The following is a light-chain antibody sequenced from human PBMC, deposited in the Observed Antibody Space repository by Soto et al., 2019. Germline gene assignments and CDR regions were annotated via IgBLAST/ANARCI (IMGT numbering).Light chain of an antibody. V-gene: IGKV3-11*01. Sequence: EIVLTQSPHTLALSPEEKATLSCRASQRVDRYVAWYQQKLGQAPRRLIYDAYTRATGVGARFTGSGSATDFSLTITSLEPEDFAVYYCQQRGKWPSTFGPGTKVDIK. J-gene: IGKJ2*02. CDR3: QQRGKWPST. CDR1: QRVDRY. CDR2: DAY.